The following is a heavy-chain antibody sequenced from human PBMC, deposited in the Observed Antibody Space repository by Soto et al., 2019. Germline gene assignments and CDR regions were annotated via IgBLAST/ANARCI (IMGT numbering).Heavy chain of an antibody. D-gene: IGHD3-3*01. V-gene: IGHV1-18*01. J-gene: IGHJ4*02. CDR2: ISAYNGNT. CDR3: ATSLVFGVVATDY. Sequence: ASVKVSCKASGYTFTSYGISWVRQAPGQGLEWMGWISAYNGNTNYAQKLQGRVTMTTDTSTSTAYMELSSLRSEDTAVYYCATSLVFGVVATDYWGQGTLVTVSS. CDR1: GYTFTSYG.